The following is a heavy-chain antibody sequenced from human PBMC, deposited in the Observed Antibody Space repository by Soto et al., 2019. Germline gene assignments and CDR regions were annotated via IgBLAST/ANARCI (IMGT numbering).Heavy chain of an antibody. CDR2: IYSGGST. D-gene: IGHD4-17*01. CDR1: GFTVSSNY. V-gene: IGHV3-66*01. J-gene: IGHJ6*02. Sequence: GGSLRLSCAASGFTVSSNYMSWVRQAPGKGLEWVSVIYSGGSTYYADSVKGRFTISRDNSKNTLYLQMNSLRAEDTAVYYCASENYGDYVVNYYYYGMDVWGQGTTVTVSS. CDR3: ASENYGDYVVNYYYYGMDV.